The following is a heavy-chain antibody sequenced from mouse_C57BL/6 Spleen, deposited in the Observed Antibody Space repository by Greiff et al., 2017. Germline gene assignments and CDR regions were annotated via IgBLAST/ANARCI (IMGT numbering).Heavy chain of an antibody. CDR2: IYPRDGST. D-gene: IGHD1-1*01. CDR1: GYTFTSYA. V-gene: IGHV1-85*01. CDR3: LYGSSYEGYFDV. J-gene: IGHJ1*03. Sequence: VQLQQSGPELVKPGASVKLSCKASGYTFTSYAINWVKQRPGQGLEWIGWIYPRDGSTTYNEKFKGTATLTVDTSSSTAYIELHSLTSEDSAVYFCLYGSSYEGYFDVWGTGTTVTVSS.